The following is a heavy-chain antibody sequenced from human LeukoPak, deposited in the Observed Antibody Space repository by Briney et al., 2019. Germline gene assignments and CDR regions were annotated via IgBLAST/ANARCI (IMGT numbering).Heavy chain of an antibody. CDR2: IYYSGST. CDR1: GGSISSSSYY. V-gene: IGHV4-39*07. J-gene: IGHJ4*02. Sequence: SETLSLTCTVSGGSISSSSYYWGWIRQPPGKGLEWIGSIYYSGSTYYNPSLKSRVTISVDTSKNQFSLKLSSVTAADTAVYYCARAGVGFDYWGQGTLVTVSS. CDR3: ARAGVGFDY.